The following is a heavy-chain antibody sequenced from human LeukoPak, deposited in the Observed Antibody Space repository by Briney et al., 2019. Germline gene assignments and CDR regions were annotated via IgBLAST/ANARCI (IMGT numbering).Heavy chain of an antibody. Sequence: SVKVSCMASGGTFSSYAISWVRQAPGQGLEWMGRIIPILGIANYAQKFQGRVTITADKSTSTAYMELSSLRSEDTAVYYCARGPLTTAGSYRYTRFDPWGQGTLVTVSS. CDR1: GGTFSSYA. CDR2: IIPILGIA. J-gene: IGHJ5*02. D-gene: IGHD3-16*02. CDR3: ARGPLTTAGSYRYTRFDP. V-gene: IGHV1-69*04.